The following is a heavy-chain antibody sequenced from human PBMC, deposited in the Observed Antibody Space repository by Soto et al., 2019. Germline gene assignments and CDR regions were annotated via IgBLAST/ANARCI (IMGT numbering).Heavy chain of an antibody. Sequence: SETLSLTCTVSGGSVSSGSYYWSWIRQPPGKGLEWIGYIYYSGSTNYNPSLKSRVTISVDTSKNQFSLKLSSVTAADTAVYYCARGPPRYCSGGSCYRYYFDYWGQGTLVTVSS. V-gene: IGHV4-61*01. D-gene: IGHD2-15*01. CDR1: GGSVSSGSYY. CDR2: IYYSGST. CDR3: ARGPPRYCSGGSCYRYYFDY. J-gene: IGHJ4*02.